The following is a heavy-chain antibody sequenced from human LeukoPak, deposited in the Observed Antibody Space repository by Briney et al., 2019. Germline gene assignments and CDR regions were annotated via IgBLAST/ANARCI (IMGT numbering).Heavy chain of an antibody. CDR3: AKRIIAAAGTYGMDV. Sequence: PGGSLRLSCAASGFTFSSYAMSWVRQAPGRGLEWVSAISGSGGSTYYADSVKGRFTISRDNSKNTLYLQMNSLRAEDTAVYYCAKRIIAAAGTYGMDVWGQGTTVTVSS. CDR1: GFTFSSYA. J-gene: IGHJ6*02. V-gene: IGHV3-23*01. CDR2: ISGSGGST. D-gene: IGHD6-13*01.